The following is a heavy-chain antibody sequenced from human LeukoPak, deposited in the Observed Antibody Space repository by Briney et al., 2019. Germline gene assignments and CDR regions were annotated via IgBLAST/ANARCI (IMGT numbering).Heavy chain of an antibody. J-gene: IGHJ4*02. CDR3: ARGDYGDYLRFDY. CDR2: IYYSGST. Sequence: SETVSLTCTVSGGSISSSSYYWGWIRQPPGKRLEWIGNIYYSGSTYYNPSLKSRVTISVDTSKNQFSLNLNSVTAADTAVYYCARGDYGDYLRFDYWGQGTLVTVSS. CDR1: GGSISSSSYY. D-gene: IGHD4-17*01. V-gene: IGHV4-39*07.